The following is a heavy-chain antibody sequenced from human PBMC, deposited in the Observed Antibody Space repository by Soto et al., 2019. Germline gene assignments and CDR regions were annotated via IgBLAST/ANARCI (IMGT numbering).Heavy chain of an antibody. V-gene: IGHV4-34*01. CDR3: ASTRNAFDI. CDR2: INHSGST. Sequence: QVQLQQWGAGLLKPSETLSHTCAVYGGSFSGYYWSWIRQPPGKGLEWIGEINHSGSTNYNPSLKSRVTISVDTSKNQFSLKLSSVIAADTAVYYCASTRNAFDIWGQGTMVTVSS. J-gene: IGHJ3*02. CDR1: GGSFSGYY. D-gene: IGHD1-1*01.